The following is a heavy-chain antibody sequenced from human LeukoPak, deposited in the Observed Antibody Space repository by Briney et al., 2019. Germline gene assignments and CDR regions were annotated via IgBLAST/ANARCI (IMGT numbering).Heavy chain of an antibody. CDR1: GGSISSYY. Sequence: SETLSLTCTVSGGSISSYYWSWIRQPPGKGLEWIGEINHSGSTNYNPSLKSRVTISVDTSKNQFSLKLSSVTAADTAVYYCARPYSNLLRYYYMDVWGKGTTVTVSS. CDR2: INHSGST. V-gene: IGHV4-34*01. J-gene: IGHJ6*03. D-gene: IGHD4-11*01. CDR3: ARPYSNLLRYYYMDV.